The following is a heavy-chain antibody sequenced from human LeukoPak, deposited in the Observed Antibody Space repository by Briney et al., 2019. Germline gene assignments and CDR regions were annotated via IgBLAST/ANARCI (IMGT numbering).Heavy chain of an antibody. D-gene: IGHD2-21*02. J-gene: IGHJ4*02. Sequence: GGSLRLSCAASGFTFSNFGLSWVRQAPGKGLKWVSIISGSGSSTFYADSVRGRFTVSRDNSKNTLYLQMNTLRAEDTAVYYCAKVPKYCGGDCYSYLDFWGQGTLVTVSS. V-gene: IGHV3-23*01. CDR1: GFTFSNFG. CDR2: ISGSGSST. CDR3: AKVPKYCGGDCYSYLDF.